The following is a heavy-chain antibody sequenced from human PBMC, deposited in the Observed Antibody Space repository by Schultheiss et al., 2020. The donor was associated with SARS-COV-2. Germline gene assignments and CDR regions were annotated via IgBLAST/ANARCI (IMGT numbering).Heavy chain of an antibody. CDR3: ATGEDGLLDY. CDR2: IWSDGSNK. V-gene: IGHV3-33*01. D-gene: IGHD2-15*01. CDR1: GFTFSSYG. Sequence: GGSLRLSCAASGFTFSSYGMHWVRQAPGKGLELVAVIWSDGSNKYYPDSVKGRFTISRDNSKNTLYLQMNSLRGEDTAVYYCATGEDGLLDYWGQGTLVNVSS. J-gene: IGHJ4*02.